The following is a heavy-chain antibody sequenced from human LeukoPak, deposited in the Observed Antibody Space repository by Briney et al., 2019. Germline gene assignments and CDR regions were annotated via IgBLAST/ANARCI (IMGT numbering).Heavy chain of an antibody. Sequence: GGSLRLSCVASGFTFSAYGMSWVRQAPGKGLVWVSRIKGDGNTNYADSVKGRFTISRDNAKNTVSLQMNSLRAEDTGVYYCARAPSEIGGYYPEYFRHWGQGTLVTVSS. D-gene: IGHD3-22*01. J-gene: IGHJ1*01. CDR3: ARAPSEIGGYYPEYFRH. V-gene: IGHV3-74*01. CDR2: IKGDGNT. CDR1: GFTFSAYG.